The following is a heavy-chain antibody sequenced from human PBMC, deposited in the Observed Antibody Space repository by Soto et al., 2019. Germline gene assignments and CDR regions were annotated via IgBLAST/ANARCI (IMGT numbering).Heavy chain of an antibody. CDR2: IKSKTDGGTT. CDR3: TTARGTYGAEYFQH. D-gene: IGHD4-17*01. Sequence: GGSLRLSCAASGFTFTNAWMSWVRQAPGKGLEWVGRIKSKTDGGTTDYAAPVKGRCTISRDDSKNTLYLQMNSLKTEDPAVSYCTTARGTYGAEYFQHWGQGTLVTVSS. CDR1: GFTFTNAW. V-gene: IGHV3-15*01. J-gene: IGHJ1*01.